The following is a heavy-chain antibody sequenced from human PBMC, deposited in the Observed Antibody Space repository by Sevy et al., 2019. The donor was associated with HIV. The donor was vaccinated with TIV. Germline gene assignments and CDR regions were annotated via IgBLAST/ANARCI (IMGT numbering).Heavy chain of an antibody. D-gene: IGHD3-22*01. CDR2: IYSSGDT. J-gene: IGHJ4*02. V-gene: IGHV3-53*01. Sequence: GGSLTLSCEASGFDVGTNYMNWVRHAPGRGLEWVSVIYSSGDTDYADSVKGRFTISKANSRNTLYLQINSLRAEDTAVYYCASSLLYLYESNGHYPLDYWGRGTLVTVSS. CDR3: ASSLLYLYESNGHYPLDY. CDR1: GFDVGTNY.